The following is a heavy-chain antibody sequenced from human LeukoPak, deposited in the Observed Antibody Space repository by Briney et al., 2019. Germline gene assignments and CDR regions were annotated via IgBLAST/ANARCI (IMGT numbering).Heavy chain of an antibody. V-gene: IGHV4-34*01. Sequence: PSETLSLTCAVYGGSLSGYYWSWIRQPPGKGLEWIGEINHSGSTNDNPSLKSRVTISVDTSKSQFSLKLKSVIAADTAVYYCARGPFAARPPNYYMDVWGKGTTVNVSS. CDR2: INHSGST. J-gene: IGHJ6*03. D-gene: IGHD6-6*01. CDR3: ARGPFAARPPNYYMDV. CDR1: GGSLSGYY.